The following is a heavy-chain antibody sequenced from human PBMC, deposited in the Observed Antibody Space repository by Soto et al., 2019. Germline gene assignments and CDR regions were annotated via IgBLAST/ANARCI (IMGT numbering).Heavy chain of an antibody. Sequence: QAQMVQSGAEMKKPGASVKVSCKASGYNFTTYGISWVRQAPGQGLEWMGWISAYNGDTNYAQKFQGRVTMTSDTSTNTGYKELRSLRSDDTAGYFWARESPVLTMIKRSWFAPWGHGTLVTVSS. CDR1: GYNFTTYG. D-gene: IGHD3-10*01. CDR2: ISAYNGDT. V-gene: IGHV1-18*04. CDR3: ARESPVLTMIKRSWFAP. J-gene: IGHJ5*02.